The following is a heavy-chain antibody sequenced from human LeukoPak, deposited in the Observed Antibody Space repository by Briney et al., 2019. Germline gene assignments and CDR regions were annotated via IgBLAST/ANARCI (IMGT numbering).Heavy chain of an antibody. J-gene: IGHJ4*02. D-gene: IGHD6-19*01. CDR3: ARWYSSGWAFDY. V-gene: IGHV4-59*08. CDR1: GGTISSYY. Sequence: PSETLSLTCTVSGGTISSYYWNWIRQPPGKGLEWIGYVHSSGSTKYNPSLKSRVTISVDTSKNQFSLKLSSVTAADTAVYYCARWYSSGWAFDYWGQGPLVTVS. CDR2: VHSSGST.